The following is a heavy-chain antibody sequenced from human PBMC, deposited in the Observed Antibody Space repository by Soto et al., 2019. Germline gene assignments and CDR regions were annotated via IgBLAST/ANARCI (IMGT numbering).Heavy chain of an antibody. CDR1: GVSITTYY. J-gene: IGHJ6*02. D-gene: IGHD3-10*01. V-gene: IGHV4-59*01. CDR3: ARRLMIREVITHGMDV. CDR2: ISYSGST. Sequence: QVQLQESGPELVKPSETLSLTCTVSGVSITTYYWSWIRLPPGKGLEWSGYISYSGSTNYNPYLQNLVTMSVDQSKNQFSLKLSSVTAAATAVYYCARRLMIREVITHGMDVWGQGTTVTVSS.